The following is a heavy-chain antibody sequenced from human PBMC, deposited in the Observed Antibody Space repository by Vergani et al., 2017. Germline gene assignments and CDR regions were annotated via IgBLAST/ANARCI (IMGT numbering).Heavy chain of an antibody. D-gene: IGHD5-12*01. CDR3: AKAKPRNSGYDYLYYYHAMDV. V-gene: IGHV3-23*01. Sequence: EVQLLESGGDLVQPGGSLRLSCAASGFTFNHYAMNWVRQAPGKGLEWVSGISGSGGSTYYAGSVKGRFTISRDSSKNTLYLQMNSLSAGDTAVYYCAKAKPRNSGYDYLYYYHAMDVWRQGTTVTVSS. CDR1: GFTFNHYA. J-gene: IGHJ6*02. CDR2: ISGSGGST.